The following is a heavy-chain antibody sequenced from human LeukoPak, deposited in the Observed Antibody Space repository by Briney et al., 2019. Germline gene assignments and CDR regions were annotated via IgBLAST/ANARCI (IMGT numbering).Heavy chain of an antibody. V-gene: IGHV4-30-2*05. J-gene: IGHJ4*02. CDR3: ARVVVVTGYYFDF. Sequence: SETLSLTCAVSGGSISSGGYSWSWIRLPPGKGLEWIGYIYHSGSTYYNPSLKSRVTILVDTSKNQFSLKLNSVTAADTAVYYCARVVVVTGYYFDFWGQGILVTVSS. CDR1: GGSISSGGYS. D-gene: IGHD2-21*02. CDR2: IYHSGST.